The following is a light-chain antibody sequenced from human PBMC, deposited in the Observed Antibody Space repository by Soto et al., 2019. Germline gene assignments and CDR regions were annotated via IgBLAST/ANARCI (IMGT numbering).Light chain of an antibody. J-gene: IGKJ2*01. V-gene: IGKV3-15*01. Sequence: EMVLAQSPASLSVSRVGLAGRFFMASRRISRSLSWYQQQPGQAPRLLISDASTRATGIPARFSGSGSGTEFTLTISSLQSEDFALYYCHQYNSWPPGAFGQGTKVDIK. CDR1: RRISRS. CDR3: HQYNSWPPGA. CDR2: DAS.